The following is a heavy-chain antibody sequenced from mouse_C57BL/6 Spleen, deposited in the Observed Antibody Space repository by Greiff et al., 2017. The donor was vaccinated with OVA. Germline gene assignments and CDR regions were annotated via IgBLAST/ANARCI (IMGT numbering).Heavy chain of an antibody. CDR2: IWSDGST. Sequence: QVQLQQSGPGLVAPSQSLSITCTVSGFSLTSYGVHWVRQPPGKGLEWLVVIWSDGSTTYNSALKSRLSISKDNSKSQVFLKMHKLQTDDTAMYYCARQEANWDYAMDYWGQGTSVTVSS. D-gene: IGHD4-1*01. V-gene: IGHV2-6-1*01. J-gene: IGHJ4*01. CDR1: GFSLTSYG. CDR3: ARQEANWDYAMDY.